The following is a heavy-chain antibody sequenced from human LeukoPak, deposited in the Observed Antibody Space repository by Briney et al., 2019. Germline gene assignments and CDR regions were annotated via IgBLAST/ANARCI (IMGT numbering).Heavy chain of an antibody. CDR3: ARELYDDGSGSYMDV. Sequence: GASVKVSCKASGYTFTSYGISWVRQAPGQGLEWMGGIIPIFGTANYAQKFQGRVTITADESTSTAYMELSSLRSEDTAVYYCARELYDDGSGSYMDVWGKGTTVTISS. D-gene: IGHD3-10*01. CDR2: IIPIFGTA. V-gene: IGHV1-69*13. J-gene: IGHJ6*03. CDR1: GYTFTSYG.